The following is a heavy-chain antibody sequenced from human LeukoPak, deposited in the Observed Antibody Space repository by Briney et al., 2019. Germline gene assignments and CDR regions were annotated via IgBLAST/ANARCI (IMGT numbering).Heavy chain of an antibody. V-gene: IGHV3-23*01. D-gene: IGHD3-22*01. CDR3: ASGGDYYDSSGQLRGGFDY. J-gene: IGHJ4*02. Sequence: GGSLRLSCAASGFTFNKYAMSWVRQAPGKGLEWVSAISGSDAGTYYADSVKGRFTISRDNSKNTLYLQMNSLRAEDTAVYYCASGGDYYDSSGQLRGGFDYWGQGTLVTVSS. CDR1: GFTFNKYA. CDR2: ISGSDAGT.